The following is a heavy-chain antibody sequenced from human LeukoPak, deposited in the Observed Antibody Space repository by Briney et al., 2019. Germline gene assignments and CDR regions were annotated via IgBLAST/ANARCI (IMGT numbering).Heavy chain of an antibody. CDR3: ARDHGYGSGSYWDY. J-gene: IGHJ4*02. D-gene: IGHD3-10*01. CDR1: GFTFSSYS. V-gene: IGHV3-21*01. Sequence: GGSLRLSCAASGFTFSSYSTNWVRQAPGKGLEWVSSISSSSSYIYYADSVKGRFAISRDNAKNSLYLQMNSLRAEDTAVYYCARDHGYGSGSYWDYWGQGTLVTVSS. CDR2: ISSSSSYI.